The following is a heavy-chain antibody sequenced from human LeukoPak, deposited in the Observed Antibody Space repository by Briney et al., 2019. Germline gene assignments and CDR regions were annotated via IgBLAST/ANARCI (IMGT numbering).Heavy chain of an antibody. CDR3: ARADSSGYYGNYYYYMDV. D-gene: IGHD3-22*01. V-gene: IGHV4-38-2*02. CDR2: IYHSGST. CDR1: GYSISSGYY. Sequence: PSETLSLTCTVSGYSISSGYYWGWIRQPPGKGLEWIGSIYHSGSTYYNPSLKSRVTISVDTSKNQFSLKLSSVTAADTAVYYCARADSSGYYGNYYYYMDVWGKGTTVTVSS. J-gene: IGHJ6*03.